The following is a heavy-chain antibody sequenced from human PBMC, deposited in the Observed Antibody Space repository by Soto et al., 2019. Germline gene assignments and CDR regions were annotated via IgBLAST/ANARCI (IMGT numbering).Heavy chain of an antibody. V-gene: IGHV4-61*08. D-gene: IGHD2-21*01. CDR3: PRGGDPYKTGH. Sequence: SETLSLTCTFPGFSGNIVAYYCSWIRQPPGKGLEWIGFIHYSGSTNYNPSLKGRVTMSVDTSKNQFSLKLTSVNTADTATYYCPRGGDPYKTGHWGQGTLVTVSS. J-gene: IGHJ4*02. CDR2: IHYSGST. CDR1: GFSGNIVAYY.